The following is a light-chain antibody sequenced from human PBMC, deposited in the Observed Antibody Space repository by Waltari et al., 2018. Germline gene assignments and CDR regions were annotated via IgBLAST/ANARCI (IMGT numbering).Light chain of an antibody. Sequence: QSVLTQPPSVSAAPGQKVTISCSGSSSNVGDNYVSWYQQFPGTAPKLLIYQDNERPSGIPDRFSGSKSGSSATLGISGLQTGDEADYYCGTWENSLGGVFGGGTKVTVL. CDR2: QDN. J-gene: IGLJ3*02. CDR3: GTWENSLGGV. CDR1: SSNVGDNY. V-gene: IGLV1-51*01.